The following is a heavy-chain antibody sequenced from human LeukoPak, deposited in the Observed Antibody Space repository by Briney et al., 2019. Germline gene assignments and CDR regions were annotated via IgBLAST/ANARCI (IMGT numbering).Heavy chain of an antibody. Sequence: GSLRLSCAASGFPFSSYSMTWVRQAPGKGLEWVANIKPDGTTKFYVDSVKGRFTISRDNALNSLYLQMNSLRAEDTAIYYCARSIPYGTTWYGRSDYWGQGTLVTVSS. CDR1: GFPFSSYS. J-gene: IGHJ4*02. CDR2: IKPDGTTK. D-gene: IGHD6-13*01. CDR3: ARSIPYGTTWYGRSDY. V-gene: IGHV3-7*03.